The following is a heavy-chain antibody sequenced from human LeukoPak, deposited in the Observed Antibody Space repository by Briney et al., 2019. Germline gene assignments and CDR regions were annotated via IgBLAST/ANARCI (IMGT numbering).Heavy chain of an antibody. CDR2: INPNSGGT. J-gene: IGHJ4*02. V-gene: IGHV1-2*02. CDR3: ARDHDTDLDY. CDR1: GGTFSSYA. Sequence: ASVKVSCKASGGTFSSYAISWVRQAPGQGLEWMGWINPNSGGTNYAQKFQGRVTMTRDTSISTAYMELSRLRSDDTAVYYCARDHDTDLDYWGQGTLVTVSS. D-gene: IGHD3-22*01.